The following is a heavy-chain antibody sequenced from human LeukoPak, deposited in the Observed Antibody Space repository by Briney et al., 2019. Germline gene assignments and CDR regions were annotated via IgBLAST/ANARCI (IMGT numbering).Heavy chain of an antibody. CDR1: GFTFSSFD. V-gene: IGHV3-13*01. Sequence: GGSLRLSCAASGFTFSSFDMHWVRKPPGQGLELVSTIGTASDTYYPGFVEGRFTLSRDNAKNSLYLQMNSLTAGDTAVYYCARGPPRGKYYYMDVWGKGTTVTVSS. CDR3: ARGPPRGKYYYMDV. CDR2: IGTASDT. J-gene: IGHJ6*03. D-gene: IGHD1-1*01.